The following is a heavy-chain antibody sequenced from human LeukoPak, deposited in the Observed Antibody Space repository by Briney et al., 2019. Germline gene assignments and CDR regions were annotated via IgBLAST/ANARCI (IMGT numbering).Heavy chain of an antibody. D-gene: IGHD7-27*01. Sequence: GASVKVSCKASGYSFNKYSISWVRQAPGQGLEWMGWISAYNGNTKYAQKFQGRVTMTTDTSTSTAYMELRSLRSDDTAVYYCADHGSVTGDYYYYMDVWGKGTTVTVSS. V-gene: IGHV1-18*01. CDR2: ISAYNGNT. J-gene: IGHJ6*03. CDR3: ADHGSVTGDYYYYMDV. CDR1: GYSFNKYS.